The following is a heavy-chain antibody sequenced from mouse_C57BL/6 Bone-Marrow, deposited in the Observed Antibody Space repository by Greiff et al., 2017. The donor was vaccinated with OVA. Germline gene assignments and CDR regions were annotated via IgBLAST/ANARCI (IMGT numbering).Heavy chain of an antibody. D-gene: IGHD1-1*01. CDR2: IYPGSGNT. CDR3: ARGSVVAPI. Sequence: VQLQESGAELVRPGASVKLSCKASGYTFTDYYINWVKQRPGQGLEWIARIYPGSGNTYYNEKFKGKATLTAEKSSSTAYMQLSSLTSEDSAVYFCARGSVVAPIWGTGTTVTVSS. V-gene: IGHV1-76*01. CDR1: GYTFTDYY. J-gene: IGHJ1*03.